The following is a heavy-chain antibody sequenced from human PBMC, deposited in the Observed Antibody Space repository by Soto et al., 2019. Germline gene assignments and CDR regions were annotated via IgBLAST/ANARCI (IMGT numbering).Heavy chain of an antibody. V-gene: IGHV3-23*01. Sequence: EVQLLESGGGLVQPGGSLRLSCAASGFTFSIYAMSWVRQAPGKGLEWVSGISGSGGSTNYADSVKGRFTISRDNFHNTLFLQKHSSRAEDTAVYYWAKFSMTTVTGRDFRYFDYWGQGTLVTVSS. CDR2: ISGSGGST. D-gene: IGHD4-17*01. J-gene: IGHJ4*02. CDR3: AKFSMTTVTGRDFRYFDY. CDR1: GFTFSIYA.